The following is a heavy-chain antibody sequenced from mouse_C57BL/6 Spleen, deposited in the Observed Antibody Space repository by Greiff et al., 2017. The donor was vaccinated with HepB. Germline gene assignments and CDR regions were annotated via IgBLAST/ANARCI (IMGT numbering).Heavy chain of an antibody. CDR1: GFNIKDDY. CDR3: TTDRDGGYAMDY. D-gene: IGHD3-3*01. CDR2: IDPENGDT. Sequence: EVQLQQSGAELVRPGASVKLSCTASGFNIKDDYMHWVKQRPEQGLEWIGWIDPENGDTEYASKFQGKATITADTSSNTAYLQLSSLTSEDTAVYYCTTDRDGGYAMDYWGQGTSVTVSS. J-gene: IGHJ4*01. V-gene: IGHV14-4*01.